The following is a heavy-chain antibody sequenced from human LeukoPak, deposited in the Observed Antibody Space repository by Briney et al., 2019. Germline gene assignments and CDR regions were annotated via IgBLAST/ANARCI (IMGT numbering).Heavy chain of an antibody. J-gene: IGHJ4*02. D-gene: IGHD5-12*01. CDR2: INTNTGNP. CDR3: ARGEGIVATIMPFDY. CDR1: GYTFTSYY. V-gene: IGHV7-4-1*02. Sequence: ASVKVSCKASGYTFTSYYMHWVRQAPGQGLEWMGWINTNTGNPTYAQGFTGRFVFSLDTSVSTAYLQISSLKAEDTAVYYCARGEGIVATIMPFDYWGQGTLVTVSS.